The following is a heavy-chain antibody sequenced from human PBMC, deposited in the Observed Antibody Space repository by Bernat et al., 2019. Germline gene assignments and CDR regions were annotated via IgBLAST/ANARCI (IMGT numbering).Heavy chain of an antibody. CDR3: ARHNIWGFDY. CDR2: VHPSNSAT. V-gene: IGHV5-51*01. D-gene: IGHD7-27*01. Sequence: EVQLVQSGAEVKKPGESLKISCQVSGYSFTNYWIGWVRQMPGEGLEWMAIVHPSNSATRYNPSFQGQATISADKSISTAYLQWSSLKASDTAIYYCARHNIWGFDYWDQGTLVTVSS. J-gene: IGHJ4*02. CDR1: GYSFTNYW.